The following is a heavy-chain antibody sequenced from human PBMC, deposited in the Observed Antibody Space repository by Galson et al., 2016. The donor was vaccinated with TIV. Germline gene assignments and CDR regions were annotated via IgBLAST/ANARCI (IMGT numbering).Heavy chain of an antibody. Sequence: SLRLSCAASGFTFTTYWMYWVRQAPGKGLEWVAKINLDGSTTFYGESVKGRFTISRDNANNLVFLQMNGLRAEDSALYYCARDHLSGWSLACWGQGTLVTVSS. J-gene: IGHJ4*02. CDR3: ARDHLSGWSLAC. CDR1: GFTFTTYW. CDR2: INLDGSTT. V-gene: IGHV3-7*01. D-gene: IGHD6-19*01.